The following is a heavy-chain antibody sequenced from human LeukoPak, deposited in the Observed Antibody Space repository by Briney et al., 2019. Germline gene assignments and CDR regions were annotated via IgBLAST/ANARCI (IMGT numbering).Heavy chain of an antibody. CDR3: ARDSDYGGNSVDP. D-gene: IGHD4-23*01. CDR1: GFTFSSYW. V-gene: IGHV3-7*01. CDR2: IKQGGSEK. J-gene: IGHJ5*02. Sequence: GGSLRLSCAASGFTFSSYWMSWVRQAPGKGLEWVANIKQGGSEKYYVDSVKGRFTISRDNAKNSLYLQMNSLRAEDTAVYYCARDSDYGGNSVDPWGQGTLVTVSS.